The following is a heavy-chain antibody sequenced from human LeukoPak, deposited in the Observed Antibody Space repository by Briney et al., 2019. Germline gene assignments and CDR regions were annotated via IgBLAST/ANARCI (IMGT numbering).Heavy chain of an antibody. J-gene: IGHJ5*02. CDR2: IYYSGST. V-gene: IGHV4-61*01. CDR3: AREGRWLRDWFDP. D-gene: IGHD5-24*01. Sequence: SETLSLTCTVSGGSVSSGSYYWSWIRPPPGKGLEWIGYIYYSGSTNYNPSLKSRVTISVDTSKNQFSLKLSSVTAADTAVYYCAREGRWLRDWFDPWGQGTLVTVSS. CDR1: GGSVSSGSYY.